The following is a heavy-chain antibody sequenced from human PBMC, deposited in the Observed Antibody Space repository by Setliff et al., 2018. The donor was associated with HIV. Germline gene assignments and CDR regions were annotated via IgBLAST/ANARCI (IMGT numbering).Heavy chain of an antibody. D-gene: IGHD5-18*01. V-gene: IGHV4-59*01. Sequence: PSETLSLTCTVSGGSISSYYWSWIRQPPGKGLEWIGYIYYSGSTNYNPSLKIRVTISVDTSKNQFSLKLSSVTAADTAVYYCARGGVGYSYGYILDYWGQGTLVTVSS. CDR1: GGSISSYY. CDR2: IYYSGST. J-gene: IGHJ4*02. CDR3: ARGGVGYSYGYILDY.